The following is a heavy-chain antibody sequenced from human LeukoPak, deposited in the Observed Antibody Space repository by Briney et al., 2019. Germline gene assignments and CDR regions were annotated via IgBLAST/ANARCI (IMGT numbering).Heavy chain of an antibody. D-gene: IGHD2-2*01. CDR2: ISGSGGST. CDR1: GFTFSSYA. V-gene: IGHV3-23*01. J-gene: IGHJ5*02. CDR3: AYIYCSSTSCYDP. Sequence: GGSLRLSCAASGFTFSSYAMSWVRQAPGKGLEWVSAISGSGGSTYYADSVKGRFTISRDNSKNTLYLQMNSLIAEDTAVYYCAYIYCSSTSCYDPWGQGTLVTVSS.